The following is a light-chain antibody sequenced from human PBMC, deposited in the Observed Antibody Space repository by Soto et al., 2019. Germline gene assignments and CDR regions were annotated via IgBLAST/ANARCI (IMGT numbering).Light chain of an antibody. V-gene: IGKV3-20*01. J-gene: IGKJ2*01. CDR2: AAS. CDR1: RSLSSSY. CDR3: QQQVT. Sequence: EIVLTQSPGTLSLSTGERATLSCRASRSLSSSYVVWYQQKPGQAPRLLIYAASRRATGIPDRFSGSGSATEYTLTISRLEPEDFAVYYCQQQVTFGQGTKVDIK.